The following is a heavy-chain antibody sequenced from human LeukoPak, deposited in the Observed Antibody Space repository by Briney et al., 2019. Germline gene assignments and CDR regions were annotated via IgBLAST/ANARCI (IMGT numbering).Heavy chain of an antibody. D-gene: IGHD4-17*01. Sequence: PGGSLRLSCAASGFTFSSHWMNWVRQAPGKGLEWVANIKQGGGERNYVDSVKGRFTVSRDDAKSSLYSQMNSLRAEDTAIYYCARGPNYGSRTDYLDYWGQGTLVTVSS. J-gene: IGHJ4*02. CDR3: ARGPNYGSRTDYLDY. V-gene: IGHV3-7*03. CDR2: IKQGGGER. CDR1: GFTFSSHW.